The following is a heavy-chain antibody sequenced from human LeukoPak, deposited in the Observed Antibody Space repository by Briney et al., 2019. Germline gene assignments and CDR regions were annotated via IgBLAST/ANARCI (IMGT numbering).Heavy chain of an antibody. CDR2: IYYSGST. J-gene: IGHJ4*02. CDR1: GGSISSSGYY. V-gene: IGHV4-39*07. CDR3: AREERSVFDY. D-gene: IGHD2/OR15-2a*01. Sequence: SETLSLTCTVSGGSISSSGYYWGWIRQPPGKGLEWIGSIYYSGSTYYNPPLKSRVTISVDTSKNQFSLRLSSVTAADTAVYYCAREERSVFDYWGQGTLVTVSS.